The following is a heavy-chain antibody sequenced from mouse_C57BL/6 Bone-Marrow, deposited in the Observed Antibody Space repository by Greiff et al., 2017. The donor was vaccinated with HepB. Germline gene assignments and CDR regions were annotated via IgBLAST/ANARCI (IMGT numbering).Heavy chain of an antibody. CDR1: GYTFTSYW. CDR3: ARSGTTVVAYFDY. CDR2: IDPSDSYT. Sequence: QVQLQQPGAELVRPGTSVKLSCKASGYTFTSYWMHWVKQRPGQGLEWIGVIDPSDSYTNYNQKFKGKTTLTVDTSSSTAYMQLSSLTSEDSAVYYCARSGTTVVAYFDYWGQGTTLTVSS. J-gene: IGHJ2*01. V-gene: IGHV1-59*01. D-gene: IGHD1-1*01.